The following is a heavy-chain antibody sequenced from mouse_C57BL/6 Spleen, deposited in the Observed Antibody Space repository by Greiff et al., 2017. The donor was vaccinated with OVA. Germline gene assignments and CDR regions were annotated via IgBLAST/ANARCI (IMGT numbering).Heavy chain of an antibody. CDR2: ISSGSSTI. J-gene: IGHJ3*01. CDR1: GFTFSDYG. Sequence: EVMLVESGGGLVKPGGSLKLSCAASGFTFSDYGMHWVRQAPEKGLEWVAYISSGSSTIYYADTVKGRFTISRDNAKNTLFMQLTSLRSEDSAMYYCARAGNYPRWCAYWGQGTLVTVSA. CDR3: ARAGNYPRWCAY. V-gene: IGHV5-17*01. D-gene: IGHD2-1*01.